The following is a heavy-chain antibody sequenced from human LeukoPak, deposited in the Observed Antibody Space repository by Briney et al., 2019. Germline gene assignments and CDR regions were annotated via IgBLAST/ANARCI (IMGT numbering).Heavy chain of an antibody. CDR1: GYSISSGYY. CDR2: IYTSGST. V-gene: IGHV4-4*07. J-gene: IGHJ4*02. D-gene: IGHD4-17*01. CDR3: ARVTSTVTSYYFDY. Sequence: PSETLSLTCTVSGYSISSGYYWSWIRQPAGKGLEWIGRIYTSGSTNYNPSLKSRVTMSVDTSKNQFSLKLSSVTAADTAVYYCARVTSTVTSYYFDYWGQGTLVTVSS.